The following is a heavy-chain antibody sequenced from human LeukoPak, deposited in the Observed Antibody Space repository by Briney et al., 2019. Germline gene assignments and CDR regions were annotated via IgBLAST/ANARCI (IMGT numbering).Heavy chain of an antibody. J-gene: IGHJ6*02. CDR3: ARDSYDILTGYDYYYGMDV. D-gene: IGHD3-9*01. Sequence: SEPLSLTCTVSGGSISSYYWSWIRQPPGKGLEWIGYIYYSGSTNYNPSLKSRVTISVDTSKNQFSLKLSSVTAADTAVYYCARDSYDILTGYDYYYGMDVWGQGTTVTVSS. CDR1: GGSISSYY. CDR2: IYYSGST. V-gene: IGHV4-59*01.